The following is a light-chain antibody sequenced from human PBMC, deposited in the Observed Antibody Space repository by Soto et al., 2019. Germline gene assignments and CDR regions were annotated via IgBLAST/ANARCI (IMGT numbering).Light chain of an antibody. CDR2: EVS. CDR3: MQSTQLPPA. CDR1: DILLHITVETF. Sequence: VMTQSPLSLSGAPGRPASISFRSFDILLHITVETFLFWYLQKPGQSPQLLIYEVSTRVSGVPDRFSGSGSGTDFTLEISGVETDDVGIYYCMQSTQLPPAFGQGTRLEI. J-gene: IGKJ5*01. V-gene: IGKV2D-29*02.